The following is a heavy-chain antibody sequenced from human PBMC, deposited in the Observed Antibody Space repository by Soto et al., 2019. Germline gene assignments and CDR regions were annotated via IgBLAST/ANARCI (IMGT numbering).Heavy chain of an antibody. V-gene: IGHV4-31*03. D-gene: IGHD6-25*01. CDR3: AKEHSSATSLDS. CDR1: GGSISSGDIH. J-gene: IGHJ4*02. Sequence: QVQLQESGPGLVKPSQTLSLTCTVSGGSISSGDIHWTWIRQHPGKGLEWIGYIYYSGSTYYNPSLKSRVTISMDTSENQFTLKRSSVTAADTAVYYCAKEHSSATSLDSWGQGTLVTVSS. CDR2: IYYSGST.